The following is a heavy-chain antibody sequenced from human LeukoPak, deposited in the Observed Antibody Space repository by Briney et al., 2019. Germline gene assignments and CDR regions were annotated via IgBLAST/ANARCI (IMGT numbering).Heavy chain of an antibody. D-gene: IGHD1-14*01. CDR3: ARDNNRAIPFDY. Sequence: PGGSLRLSCAASGFTFSSYEMNWVRQAPGKGLEWVSYISSSGTTIYYADSVKGRFTIPRDNAKNSLYLQMNSLRAEDTAVYYCARDNNRAIPFDYWGQGTLVTVSS. J-gene: IGHJ4*02. CDR2: ISSSGTTI. V-gene: IGHV3-48*03. CDR1: GFTFSSYE.